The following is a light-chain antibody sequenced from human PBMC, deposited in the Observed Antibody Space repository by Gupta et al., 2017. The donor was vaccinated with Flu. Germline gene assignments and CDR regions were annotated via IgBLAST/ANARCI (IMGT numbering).Light chain of an antibody. V-gene: IGLV1-51*02. Sequence: QSVLTQPPSVAATPGHKVTIPCSGSTSNLENNFVSWYQRLPGTAPKVLIYESNKRPSGIPDRFSGSKSGTSATLDITGLQTGDEANYYCGTWDTSLSAWLFGGGTKLTVL. CDR1: TSNLENNF. CDR2: ESN. J-gene: IGLJ3*02. CDR3: GTWDTSLSAWL.